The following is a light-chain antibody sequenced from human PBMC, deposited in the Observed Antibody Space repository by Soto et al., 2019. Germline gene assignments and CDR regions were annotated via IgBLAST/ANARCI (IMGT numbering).Light chain of an antibody. CDR3: LQHNTYPWT. CDR1: QAIRNE. V-gene: IGKV1-17*01. CDR2: GVS. J-gene: IGKJ1*01. Sequence: DIQMTQSPSSLSASVGDRVTITCRASQAIRNELGWYQQKPGRAPKRLIYGVSNLQSGVPSRFSGSASGTEFTLTISSLQPEDSATYYCLQHNTYPWTFGQGTKVEVK.